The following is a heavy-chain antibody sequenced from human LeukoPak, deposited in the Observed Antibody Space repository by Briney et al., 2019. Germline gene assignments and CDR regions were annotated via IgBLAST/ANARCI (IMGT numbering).Heavy chain of an antibody. J-gene: IGHJ6*03. CDR1: GDIFNSYS. V-gene: IGHV1-69*05. CDR2: IIPIFGST. D-gene: IGHD1-26*01. CDR3: ARVGRSRGSLPNSYYYMDV. Sequence: ASVKVSCNASGDIFNSYSVSWVRQAPGQGLEWMGGIIPIFGSTNYAQKFQGRVTITTDQSTRTAYMELNGLSSDDTAVYYCARVGRSRGSLPNSYYYMDVWGKGTTVTVSS.